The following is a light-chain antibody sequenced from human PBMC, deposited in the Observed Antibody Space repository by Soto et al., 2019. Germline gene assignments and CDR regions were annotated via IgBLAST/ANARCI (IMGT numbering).Light chain of an antibody. V-gene: IGLV1-40*01. CDR3: QSFEKRLGGGG. Sequence: QSVLTQPPSVSGAPGQRVTISCTGSSSTIGPTYDVHWYQQVPGTAPKLLIYGNANRPSGVPDRFSGSKSGTSASLAISRLRVGEGVFYYCQSFEKRLGGGGFGGGT. J-gene: IGLJ6*01. CDR2: GNA. CDR1: SSTIGPTYD.